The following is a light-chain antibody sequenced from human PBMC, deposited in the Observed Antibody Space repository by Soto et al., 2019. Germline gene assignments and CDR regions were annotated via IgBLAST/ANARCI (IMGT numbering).Light chain of an antibody. V-gene: IGLV2-11*01. J-gene: IGLJ3*02. CDR1: SSDVGGYNY. CDR3: CSYAGTYTQWV. CDR2: DVS. Sequence: QSALTQPRSVSGSPGQSVTISCTGTSSDVGGYNYVSWYQQHPGKAPKLVIYDVSKRPSGVPDLFSGSKSGNTASLTVSGLQAEDEADYSCCSYAGTYTQWVFGGGTKLTVL.